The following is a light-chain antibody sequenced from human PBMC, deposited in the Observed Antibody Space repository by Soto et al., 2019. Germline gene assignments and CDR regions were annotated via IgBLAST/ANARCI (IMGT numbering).Light chain of an antibody. CDR1: SSDVGAYNY. V-gene: IGLV2-14*01. Sequence: QSALTQPASVSGSPGQSITISCTGTSSDVGAYNYVSWYQHHPGKVPKLLIYEVTNRPSGVSDRFSGSKSGNTASLTISGLQAEDEADYYCCSYAGDYMFVFGTGTKVTVL. CDR2: EVT. J-gene: IGLJ1*01. CDR3: CSYAGDYMFV.